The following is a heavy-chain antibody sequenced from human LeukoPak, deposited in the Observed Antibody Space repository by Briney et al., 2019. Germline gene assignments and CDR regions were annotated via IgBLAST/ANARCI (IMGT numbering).Heavy chain of an antibody. V-gene: IGHV4-39*02. Sequence: SGTLSLTCTDSGGSISSSGYYRGWIRQPPGKGLEWIGSIYYSGSTYYNPSLKSRVTISVDTSKNQFSLKLSSVTAADTAVYYCAREVGGYPRRFDPWGQGTLVTVSS. CDR2: IYYSGST. CDR1: GGSISSSGYY. CDR3: AREVGGYPRRFDP. J-gene: IGHJ5*02. D-gene: IGHD5-12*01.